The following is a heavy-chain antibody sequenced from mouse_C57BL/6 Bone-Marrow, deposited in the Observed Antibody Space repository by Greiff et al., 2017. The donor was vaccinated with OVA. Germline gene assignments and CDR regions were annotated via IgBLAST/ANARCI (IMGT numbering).Heavy chain of an antibody. CDR1: GYSITSGYY. V-gene: IGHV3-6*01. CDR3: ARERILIYYYGSSYPWYFDV. J-gene: IGHJ1*03. Sequence: DVQLQESGPGLVKPSQSLSLTCSVTGYSITSGYYWNWIRQFPGNKLEWMGYISYDGSNNYNPSLKNRISITRDTSKNQFFLKLNSVTTEDTATYYCARERILIYYYGSSYPWYFDVWGTGTTVTVSS. CDR2: ISYDGSN. D-gene: IGHD1-1*01.